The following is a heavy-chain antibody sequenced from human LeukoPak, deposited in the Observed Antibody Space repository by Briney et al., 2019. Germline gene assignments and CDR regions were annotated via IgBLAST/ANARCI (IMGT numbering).Heavy chain of an antibody. Sequence: GGSLRLSCAASGFTFSTYSMNWVRQAPGKGLEWVSYISSGSSTIYYADSVKGRFTISRDNAKNSLYLQMNSLRAEDTAVYYCARDYSYFDYWGQGTLVTVSS. J-gene: IGHJ4*02. CDR2: ISSGSSTI. D-gene: IGHD2-15*01. CDR3: ARDYSYFDY. V-gene: IGHV3-48*01. CDR1: GFTFSTYS.